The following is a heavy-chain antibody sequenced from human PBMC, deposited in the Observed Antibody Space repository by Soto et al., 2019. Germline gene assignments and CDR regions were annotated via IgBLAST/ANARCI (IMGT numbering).Heavy chain of an antibody. V-gene: IGHV1-69*12. CDR1: GGTLNSYA. J-gene: IGHJ6*02. D-gene: IGHD1-1*01. Sequence: QVQLVQSGVEVKKPGSSVKVSCKASGGTLNSYAIDWVRQAPEQGLEWMGGIIPIFGNTYYAQRLQGRVKLTADESTRTAYMELSTLTSEDTAVYYCARGTVTGSEYNFYYYGMDVWGQGTTVIVSS. CDR3: ARGTVTGSEYNFYYYGMDV. CDR2: IIPIFGNT.